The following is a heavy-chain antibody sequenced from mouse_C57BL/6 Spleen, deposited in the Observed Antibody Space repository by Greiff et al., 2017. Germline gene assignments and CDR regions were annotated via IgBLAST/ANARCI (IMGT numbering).Heavy chain of an antibody. J-gene: IGHJ2*01. V-gene: IGHV1-42*01. CDR2: INPSTGGT. CDR3: AREPTVDSYYFDY. CDR1: GYSFTGYY. D-gene: IGHD1-1*01. Sequence: EVQLQQSGPELVKPGASVKISCKASGYSFTGYYMNWVKQSPEKSLEWIGEINPSTGGTTYNQKFKAKATLTVDKSSSTAYMQLKSLTSEDSAVYYCAREPTVDSYYFDYWGQGTTLTVSS.